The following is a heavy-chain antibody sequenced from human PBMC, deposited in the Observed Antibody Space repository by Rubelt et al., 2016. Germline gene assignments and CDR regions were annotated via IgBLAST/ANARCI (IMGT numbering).Heavy chain of an antibody. J-gene: IGHJ4*02. V-gene: IGHV3-33*01. Sequence: QVQLVESGGGVVQPGRSLRLSCAASGFTFSSYGMHWVRQAPGKGLEWVAVIWYVGSNKYYADSVKGRFTTSRDNSKNTLYLQMNSLRAEDTAVYYCARDDSYWGQGTLVTVSS. CDR3: ARDDSY. D-gene: IGHD3-22*01. CDR2: IWYVGSNK. CDR1: GFTFSSYG.